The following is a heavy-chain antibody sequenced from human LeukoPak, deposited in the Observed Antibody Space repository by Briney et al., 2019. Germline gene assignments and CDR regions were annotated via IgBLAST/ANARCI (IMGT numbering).Heavy chain of an antibody. Sequence: SETLSLTCTVSGGSVSSGNYYWSWIRQPPGKGLEWIGFISNSGHTDSNASLKSRVTISVDTSKNQFSLKLKSVTAADTAVYYCARVSVAGAGPDYWGQGTLGTVSS. CDR1: GGSVSSGNYY. J-gene: IGHJ4*02. CDR3: ARVSVAGAGPDY. D-gene: IGHD6-13*01. CDR2: ISNSGHT. V-gene: IGHV4-61*01.